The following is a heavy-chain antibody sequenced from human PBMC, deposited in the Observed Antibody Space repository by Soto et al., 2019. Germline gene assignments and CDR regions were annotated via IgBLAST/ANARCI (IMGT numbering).Heavy chain of an antibody. V-gene: IGHV3-23*01. CDR2: VSGGGGTT. CDR3: AKSNQIFGVLTDYYYYGMDV. D-gene: IGHD3-3*01. Sequence: GGSLSLSCAASVFTFSSYAMRWFRQAPAKVLEWVSLVSGGGGTTDYADSVRGRFTISRDNSKNTLYLQMNTLRAEDTAVYYCAKSNQIFGVLTDYYYYGMDVWGQGTTVTVSS. J-gene: IGHJ6*02. CDR1: VFTFSSYA.